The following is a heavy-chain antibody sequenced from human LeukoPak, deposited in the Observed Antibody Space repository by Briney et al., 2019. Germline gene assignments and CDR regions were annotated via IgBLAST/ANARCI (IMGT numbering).Heavy chain of an antibody. CDR2: IYYSGST. Sequence: SETLSLTCTVSGGSISSSSYCWGWIRQPPGKGLEWIGSIYYSGSTYYNPSLKSRVTISVDTSKNQFSLKLSSVTAADTAMYHCARVSATVATSWFDPWGQGTLVTVSS. V-gene: IGHV4-39*07. D-gene: IGHD4-17*01. CDR1: GGSISSSSYC. CDR3: ARVSATVATSWFDP. J-gene: IGHJ5*02.